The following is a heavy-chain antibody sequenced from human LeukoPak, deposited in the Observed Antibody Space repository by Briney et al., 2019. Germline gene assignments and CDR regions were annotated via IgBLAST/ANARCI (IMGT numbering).Heavy chain of an antibody. CDR3: ARTTMTTVSPGAFDI. CDR2: INPNSGDT. J-gene: IGHJ3*02. CDR1: GYTFTDYY. V-gene: IGHV1-2*02. Sequence: ASVKVSCKASGYTFTDYYIHWVRQAPGQGLEWMGWINPNSGDTKSAQKLQGRLTMTRDTSITTAYMDLSRLTSDDTAVYYCARTTMTTVSPGAFDIWGQGTMVTVSS. D-gene: IGHD4-17*01.